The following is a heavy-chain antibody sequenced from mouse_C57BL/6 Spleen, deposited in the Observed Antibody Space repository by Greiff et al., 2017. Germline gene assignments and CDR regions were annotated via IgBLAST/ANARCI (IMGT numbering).Heavy chain of an antibody. V-gene: IGHV1-19*01. D-gene: IGHD1-1*01. CDR1: GYTFTDYY. CDR3: ARSGNYYGSSYVAY. J-gene: IGHJ2*01. Sequence: EVQLQQSGPVLVKPGASVKMSCKASGYTFTDYYMNWVKQSHGKSLEWIGVINPYNGGNSYNQKFKGKATLTVDTSSSTAYMELNSLTSEDSAVYYCARSGNYYGSSYVAYWGQGTTLTVSS. CDR2: INPYNGGN.